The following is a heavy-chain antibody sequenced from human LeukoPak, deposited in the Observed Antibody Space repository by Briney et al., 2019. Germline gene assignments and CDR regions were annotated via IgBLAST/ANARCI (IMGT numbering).Heavy chain of an antibody. V-gene: IGHV3-30*18. D-gene: IGHD3-16*01. CDR1: GFTFSSYG. CDR3: AKGGGVDY. J-gene: IGHJ4*02. CDR2: ISYDGSNK. Sequence: GGSLRLSCAASGFTFSSYGMHWVRQAPGKGLEWVAVISYDGSNKYYADSVKGRFTISRDNSKNTLYLQMNSLRAEDTAVYYWAKGGGVDYWGQGTLVTVSS.